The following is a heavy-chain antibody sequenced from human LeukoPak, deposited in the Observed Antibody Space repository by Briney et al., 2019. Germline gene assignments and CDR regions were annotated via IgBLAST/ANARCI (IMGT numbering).Heavy chain of an antibody. CDR3: ERDGAMDFY. CDR1: VVTLSSYT. J-gene: IGHJ4*02. Sequence: PGGSLRLSRAASVVTLSSYTMNWVRQAPGKGLEWVSYISSSSSTIYYADSVRGRFTISRDNAKNSLFLQMNRLRAEDTSVYDCERDGAMDFYWGQGTLVTVSS. D-gene: IGHD5-18*01. V-gene: IGHV3-48*04. CDR2: ISSSSSTI.